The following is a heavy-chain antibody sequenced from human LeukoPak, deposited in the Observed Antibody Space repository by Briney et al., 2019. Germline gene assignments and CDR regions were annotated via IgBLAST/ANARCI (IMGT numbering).Heavy chain of an antibody. Sequence: SETLSLTCTVSGDSISTSNPYWGWIRQPPGKGLEWIGSIYYSGNTYYNASLKSRVTISVDTSKNQFSLKFTSVTAADTAVYFCARGRVSSSSWYSTYYYYSYMDVWGKGTTVTVSS. CDR1: GDSISTSNPY. J-gene: IGHJ6*03. V-gene: IGHV4-39*01. D-gene: IGHD6-13*01. CDR2: IYYSGNT. CDR3: ARGRVSSSSWYSTYYYYSYMDV.